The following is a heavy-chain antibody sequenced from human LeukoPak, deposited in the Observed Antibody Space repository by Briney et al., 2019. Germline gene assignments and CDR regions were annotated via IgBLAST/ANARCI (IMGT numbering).Heavy chain of an antibody. CDR2: ISARGGGT. J-gene: IGHJ4*02. D-gene: IGHD3-9*01. CDR3: ARGSYDILAGYYPGGH. V-gene: IGHV3-23*01. CDR1: GFTFSTYV. Sequence: PGGSLRLSCAASGFTFSTYVMTWVRQAPGKGLQWVSAISARGGGTYYADSVKGRFTISRENSKNTLFLQMNSLRVEDTAVYYCARGSYDILAGYYPGGHWGQGTLVTVSS.